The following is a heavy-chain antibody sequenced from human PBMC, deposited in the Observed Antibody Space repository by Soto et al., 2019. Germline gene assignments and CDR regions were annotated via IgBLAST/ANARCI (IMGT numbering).Heavy chain of an antibody. CDR2: LSDHNGDT. CDR3: ATQPIYYTGESGYYPLAH. D-gene: IGHD3-22*01. CDR1: GYSFATYG. Sequence: ASVKVSCKASGYSFATYGFSWARQAPGQGLEWVGWLSDHNGDTHYSQKFQGRVTLTTDTSTNTGYMELGSLTSDDAAVGLCATQPIYYTGESGYYPLAHWGQGTLVTVSS. J-gene: IGHJ4*02. V-gene: IGHV1-18*04.